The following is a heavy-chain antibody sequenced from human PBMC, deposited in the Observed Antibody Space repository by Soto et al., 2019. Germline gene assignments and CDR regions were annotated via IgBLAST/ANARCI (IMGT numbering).Heavy chain of an antibody. V-gene: IGHV1-69*04. CDR2: IIPILGIA. J-gene: IGHJ4*02. D-gene: IGHD6-19*01. Sequence: SVKVSCKASGGTFSSYTISWVRQAPGQGLEWMGRIIPILGIANYAQKFQGRVTITADKSTSTAYMELSSLRSEDTAVYYCARDEDSSGYYYFDYWGQGTLVTVSS. CDR1: GGTFSSYT. CDR3: ARDEDSSGYYYFDY.